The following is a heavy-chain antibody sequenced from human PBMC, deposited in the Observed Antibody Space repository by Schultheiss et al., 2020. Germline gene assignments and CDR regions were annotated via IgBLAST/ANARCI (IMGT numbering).Heavy chain of an antibody. CDR3: ARAVAATNYYYYGMDV. V-gene: IGHV4-39*01. Sequence: SETLSLTCTVSGGSISSSSYYWGWIRQPPGKGLEWIGSIYYSGSTYYNPSLKSRVTISVDTSKNQFSLRLSSVTAADTAVYYCARAVAATNYYYYGMDVWGQGTTVTVS. CDR2: IYYSGST. D-gene: IGHD6-19*01. J-gene: IGHJ6*02. CDR1: GGSISSSSYY.